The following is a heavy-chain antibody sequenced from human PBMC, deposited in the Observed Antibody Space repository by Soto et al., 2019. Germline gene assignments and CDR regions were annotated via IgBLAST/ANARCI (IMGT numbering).Heavy chain of an antibody. CDR1: GYTFTSYG. Sequence: QVQLVQSGAEVKKPGASVKVSCKASGYTFTSYGISWVRQAPGQGLEWMGWISAYNGNTNYAQKFQGRVPMTTDTSTSTAYMELRSLRSDDTAVYYCARDPILTNSPASPVNWYFDFWGRGTLVAVSS. CDR3: ARDPILTNSPASPVNWYFDF. J-gene: IGHJ2*01. V-gene: IGHV1-18*01. D-gene: IGHD2-8*01. CDR2: ISAYNGNT.